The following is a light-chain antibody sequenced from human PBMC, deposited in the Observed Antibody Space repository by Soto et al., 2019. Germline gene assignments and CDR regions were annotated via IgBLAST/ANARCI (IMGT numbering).Light chain of an antibody. Sequence: EIVLTQSPGTLSLSPGERATLSCRASQSVSSNYLAWYQRKPGQAPRLLIYGASSRATGIPNRFSGSGSGKSLTSTITRMEPEGFAVYYFQQYGSSPPTFGPGTKVEIK. CDR1: QSVSSNY. CDR3: QQYGSSPPT. CDR2: GAS. J-gene: IGKJ1*01. V-gene: IGKV3-20*01.